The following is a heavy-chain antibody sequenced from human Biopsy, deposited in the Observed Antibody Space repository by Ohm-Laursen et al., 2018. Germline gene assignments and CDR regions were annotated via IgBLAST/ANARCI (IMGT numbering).Heavy chain of an antibody. CDR2: IFYSANT. CDR3: ASLGSGDYFPTFFDF. CDR1: GVSITGGRYY. D-gene: IGHD5-12*01. V-gene: IGHV4-31*03. Sequence: TLSLTCTVSGVSITGGRYYWNWIRHHPGKGLEWIGNIFYSANTYYNPSLKSRVTISVDTSKNQLSLKLSSVTAADTAVYYCASLGSGDYFPTFFDFWGQGALVTVSS. J-gene: IGHJ4*02.